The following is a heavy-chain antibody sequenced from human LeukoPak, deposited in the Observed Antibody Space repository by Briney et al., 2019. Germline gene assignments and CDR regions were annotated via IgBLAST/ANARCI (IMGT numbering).Heavy chain of an antibody. V-gene: IGHV4-30-4*08. CDR3: ARVRLTTVTIFDY. CDR2: IYYSGST. D-gene: IGHD4-11*01. J-gene: IGHJ4*02. CDR1: GGSISSGDYY. Sequence: PSETLSLTCTVSGGSISSGDYYWSWIRQPPGKGLEWIGYIYYSGSTYYNPSLKSRVTISVDTSKNQFSLKLSSVTAADTAVYYCARVRLTTVTIFDYWGQGTLVTVSS.